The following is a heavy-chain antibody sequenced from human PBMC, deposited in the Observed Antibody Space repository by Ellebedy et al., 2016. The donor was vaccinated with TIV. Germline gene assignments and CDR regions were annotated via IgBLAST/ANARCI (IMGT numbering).Heavy chain of an antibody. D-gene: IGHD3-22*01. CDR3: TTGLYLYDSSGYPIDAFDI. V-gene: IGHV3-15*07. Sequence: GGSLRLXXAASGFTFSNAWMNWVRQAPGKGLEWVGRIKSKTDGGTTDDAAPVKGRFTISRDDSKNTLYLQMNSLKTEDTAVYYCTTGLYLYDSSGYPIDAFDIWGQGTMVTVSS. CDR1: GFTFSNAW. J-gene: IGHJ3*02. CDR2: IKSKTDGGTT.